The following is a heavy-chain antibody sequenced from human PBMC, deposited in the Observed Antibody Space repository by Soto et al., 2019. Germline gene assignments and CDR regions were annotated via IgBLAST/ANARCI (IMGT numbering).Heavy chain of an antibody. D-gene: IGHD4-4*01. CDR2: INHSGST. Sequence: SETLSLTCAFYGGSFSGYYWSLIRQPPGKGLEWIGEINHSGSTNYNPSLKSRVTISVDTSKNQFSLKLSSVTAADTAVYYCARGGSRSNYPTFGYWGQGTLVTVSS. CDR3: ARGGSRSNYPTFGY. V-gene: IGHV4-34*01. J-gene: IGHJ4*02. CDR1: GGSFSGYY.